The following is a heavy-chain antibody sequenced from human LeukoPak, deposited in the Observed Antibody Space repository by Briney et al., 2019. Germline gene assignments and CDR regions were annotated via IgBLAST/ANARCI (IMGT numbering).Heavy chain of an antibody. CDR3: AREIGSSGLDP. CDR2: IIPIFGTA. J-gene: IGHJ5*02. V-gene: IGHV1-69*13. CDR1: GGTFSRYS. Sequence: SVNVFYKVSGGTFSRYSLSCVRDAPRQGLEWMVGIIPIFGTANYAQKSQGRVTITSEESTSTAYMELSSLRSEDTAVYYCAREIGSSGLDPWGQGTLVTVSS. D-gene: IGHD3-22*01.